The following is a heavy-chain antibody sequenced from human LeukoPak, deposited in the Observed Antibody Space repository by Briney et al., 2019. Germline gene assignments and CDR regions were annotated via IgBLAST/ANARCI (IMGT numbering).Heavy chain of an antibody. Sequence: ASVKVSRKASGYTFTSYGISWVRQAPGQGLEWMGWINPNSGGTNYAQKFQGRVTMTRDTSISTAYMELSRLRSDDTAVYYCARDTAMAVTRYYYMDVWGKGTTVTVSS. CDR2: INPNSGGT. D-gene: IGHD5-18*01. J-gene: IGHJ6*03. V-gene: IGHV1-2*02. CDR3: ARDTAMAVTRYYYMDV. CDR1: GYTFTSYG.